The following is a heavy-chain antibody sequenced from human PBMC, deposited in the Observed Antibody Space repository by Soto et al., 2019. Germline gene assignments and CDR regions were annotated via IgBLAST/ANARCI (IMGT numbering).Heavy chain of an antibody. D-gene: IGHD2-21*02. CDR2: VNPSGGHT. J-gene: IGHJ4*02. Sequence: QVQLMQSGAEVKKPGASVKVSCKASGDTFTNYYIHWVRQAPGQGLEWMGTVNPSGGHTTYSQNFLCSVTMTRDKSTTTLYMELTSLTSDATAVYYCARGVHVVVVTAAFDYCGQGTLVTVSS. V-gene: IGHV1-46*01. CDR3: ARGVHVVVVTAAFDY. CDR1: GDTFTNYY.